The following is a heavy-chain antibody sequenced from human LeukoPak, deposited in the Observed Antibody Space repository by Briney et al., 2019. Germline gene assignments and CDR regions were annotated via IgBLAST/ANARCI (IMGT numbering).Heavy chain of an antibody. CDR2: MNPNNGNT. CDR3: TRGGPVAGTHKYFQH. V-gene: IGHV1-8*01. D-gene: IGHD6-19*01. J-gene: IGHJ1*01. Sequence: GASVKVSCKASGYTFANYDIIWVRQATGQGLEWMGWMNPNNGNTDYAQKFQGRVTLTRNTSISTAYMEVNSLRSEDTAVYYCTRGGPVAGTHKYFQHWGQGTLVTVSS. CDR1: GYTFANYD.